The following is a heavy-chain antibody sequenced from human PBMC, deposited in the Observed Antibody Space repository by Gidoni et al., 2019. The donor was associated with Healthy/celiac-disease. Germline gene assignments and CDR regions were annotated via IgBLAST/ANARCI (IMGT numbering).Heavy chain of an antibody. D-gene: IGHD4-17*01. CDR1: GFTFVDYT. Sequence: EVQLVESGGVVVQPGGSLRLSCAASGFTFVDYTMHWVRQAPGQGLEWVSLISWDGGSTYYADSVKGRFTISRDNSKNSLYLQMNSLRTEDTALYYCAKGWGKHGVYFDYWGQGTLVTVSS. J-gene: IGHJ4*02. CDR2: ISWDGGST. CDR3: AKGWGKHGVYFDY. V-gene: IGHV3-43*01.